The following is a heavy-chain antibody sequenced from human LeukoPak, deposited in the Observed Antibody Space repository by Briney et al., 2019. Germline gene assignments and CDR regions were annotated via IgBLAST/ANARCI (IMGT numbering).Heavy chain of an antibody. CDR1: GGTFSSYA. CDR3: AREPPRYFDWSGFNWFDP. V-gene: IGHV1-69*01. Sequence: SSVKVSCKASGGTFSSYAISWVRQAPGQGLEWMGGTIPIFGTANYAQKFQGRVTITADESTSTAYMELSSLRSEDTAVCYCAREPPRYFDWSGFNWFDPWGQGTLVTVSS. CDR2: TIPIFGTA. D-gene: IGHD3-9*01. J-gene: IGHJ5*02.